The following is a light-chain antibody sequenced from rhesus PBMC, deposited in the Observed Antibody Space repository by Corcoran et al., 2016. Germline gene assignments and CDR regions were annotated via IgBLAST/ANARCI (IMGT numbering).Light chain of an antibody. CDR1: SSDIGGYNY. CDR3: SSYAGSNI. V-gene: IGLV2-23*01. CDR2: DVS. Sequence: QAALTQPPSVSGSPGQSVTISCTGTSSDIGGYNYVSWYQQHPGKAPKLMIYDVSKRPSGVADRFSGSKSGNTASLTISGLQAEDEADYYCSSYAGSNILGAGTRLTVL. J-gene: IGLJ1*01.